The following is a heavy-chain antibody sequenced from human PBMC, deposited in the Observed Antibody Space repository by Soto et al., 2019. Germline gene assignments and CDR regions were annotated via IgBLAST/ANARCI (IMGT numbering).Heavy chain of an antibody. CDR2: IIPIFGTA. CDR1: GGTFSSYA. Sequence: QVQLVQSGAEVKKPGSSVKVSCKASGGTFSSYAISWVRQAPGQGLEWMGGIIPIFGTANYAQKFQGRVTITADKSTSTAYMELSSLRSEDTAVYYCARAMVAAASTFEAKYGMDVWGQGTTVTVSS. D-gene: IGHD6-13*01. J-gene: IGHJ6*02. V-gene: IGHV1-69*06. CDR3: ARAMVAAASTFEAKYGMDV.